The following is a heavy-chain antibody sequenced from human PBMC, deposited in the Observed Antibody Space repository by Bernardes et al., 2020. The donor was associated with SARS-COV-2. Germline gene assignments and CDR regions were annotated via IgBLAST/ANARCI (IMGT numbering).Heavy chain of an antibody. D-gene: IGHD3-10*01. V-gene: IGHV3-21*01. CDR2: ISRRGGDM. J-gene: IGHJ6*02. CDR3: TGELSSYYGMDV. Sequence: GGSLRLSCSASGFTFSDSSMNWVRQAPGKGLEWVSSISRRGGDMYSADSIRGRFTISRDNAKNTLYLQMNSLRAEDTAVYYCTGELSSYYGMDVWGQGTTVAFAS. CDR1: GFTFSDSS.